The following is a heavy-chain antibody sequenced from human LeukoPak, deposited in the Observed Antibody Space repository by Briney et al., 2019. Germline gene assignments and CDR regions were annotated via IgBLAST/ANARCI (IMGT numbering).Heavy chain of an antibody. Sequence: PSETLSLTRTVSGGSISSYYWSWIRQPPGKGLEWIGYIYTSGSTNYNPSLKSRVTISVDTSKNQVSLKVSSVTAADTAVYYCARAPTKIYYYMDVWGKGTTVTVSS. CDR3: ARAPTKIYYYMDV. CDR1: GGSISSYY. J-gene: IGHJ6*03. V-gene: IGHV4-4*09. CDR2: IYTSGST. D-gene: IGHD5-24*01.